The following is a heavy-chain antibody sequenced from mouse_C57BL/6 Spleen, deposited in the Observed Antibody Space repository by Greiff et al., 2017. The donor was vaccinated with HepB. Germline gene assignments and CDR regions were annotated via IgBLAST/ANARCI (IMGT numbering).Heavy chain of an antibody. CDR3: ARSALTTGGFDV. J-gene: IGHJ1*03. Sequence: QVQLQQPGAELVKPGASVKLSCKASGYIFTSYWMHWVKQRPGQGLEWIGMIHPNSGSTNYNEKFKSKATLTVDKSSSTAYMQLSSLTSEDSAVYYCARSALTTGGFDVWGTGTTVTVSS. CDR1: GYIFTSYW. V-gene: IGHV1-64*01. D-gene: IGHD1-1*01. CDR2: IHPNSGST.